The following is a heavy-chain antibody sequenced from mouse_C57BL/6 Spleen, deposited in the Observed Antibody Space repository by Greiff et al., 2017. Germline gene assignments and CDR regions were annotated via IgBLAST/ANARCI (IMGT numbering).Heavy chain of an antibody. CDR3: ARGGSNQGFDY. J-gene: IGHJ2*01. D-gene: IGHD2-5*01. CDR2: ISYDGSN. Sequence: ESGPGLVKPSQSLSLTCSVTGYSITSGYYWNWIRQFPGNKLEWMGYISYDGSNNYNPSLKNRISITRDTSKNQFFLKLNSVTTEDTATYYCARGGSNQGFDYWGQGTTLTVSS. V-gene: IGHV3-6*01. CDR1: GYSITSGYY.